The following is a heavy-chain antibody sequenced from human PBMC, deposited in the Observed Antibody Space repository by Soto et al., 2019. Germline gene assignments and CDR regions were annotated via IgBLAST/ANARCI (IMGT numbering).Heavy chain of an antibody. D-gene: IGHD6-13*01. V-gene: IGHV5-51*01. CDR2: IYPGASDT. Sequence: PGESLKISCKGAGYSFTSYWSGWVRPMPGKGLEWMGIIYPGASDTKYSPSFQGQVTISADKSISTAYLQWSSLIASDTAMYYCARPRSSSRNYYGIDVWGQGTTVTVSS. CDR3: ARPRSSSRNYYGIDV. J-gene: IGHJ6*02. CDR1: GYSFTSYW.